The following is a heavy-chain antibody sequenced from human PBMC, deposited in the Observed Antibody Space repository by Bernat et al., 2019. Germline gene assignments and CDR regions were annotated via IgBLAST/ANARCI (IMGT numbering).Heavy chain of an antibody. D-gene: IGHD6-19*01. CDR1: GFTFSSYG. CDR2: ISYDGSNK. V-gene: IGHV3-30*03. CDR3: ARALYSSGPFDI. Sequence: QVQLVESGGGVVQPGRSLRLSCAASGFTFSSYGMHWVRQAPGKGLEWVAVISYDGSNKYYADSVKGRFTISRDNSKNTLYLQMNSLRAGDTAVYYCARALYSSGPFDIWGQGTMVTVSS. J-gene: IGHJ3*02.